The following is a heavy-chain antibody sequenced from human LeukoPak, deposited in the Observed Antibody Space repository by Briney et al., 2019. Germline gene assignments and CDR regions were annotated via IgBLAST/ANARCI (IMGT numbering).Heavy chain of an antibody. CDR3: AKDFYPLGNYVTYFDS. D-gene: IGHD1-7*01. Sequence: GGSLRLSCAASGFTFGSYAMSWVRQAPGKGLEWVSTISGSGVSTYFADSVKGRFTISRDNSKNTLYLQMNSLRPEDTAVYYCAKDFYPLGNYVTYFDSWGQGTLVTVSS. CDR2: ISGSGVST. J-gene: IGHJ4*02. CDR1: GFTFGSYA. V-gene: IGHV3-23*01.